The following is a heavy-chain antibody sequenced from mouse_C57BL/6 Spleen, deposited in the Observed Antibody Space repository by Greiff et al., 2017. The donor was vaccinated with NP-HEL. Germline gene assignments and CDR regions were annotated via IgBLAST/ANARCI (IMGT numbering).Heavy chain of an antibody. CDR3: ARGVGHWYFDV. Sequence: VQLQESGPGLVQPSQSLSITCTVSGFSLTSYGVHWVRQSPGKGLEWLGVIWSGGSTDYNAAFISRLSLSKDNSKSQVFVKMNSLQADDTAIYYCARGVGHWYFDVWGTGTTVTVSS. D-gene: IGHD4-1*01. CDR1: GFSLTSYG. V-gene: IGHV2-2*01. CDR2: IWSGGST. J-gene: IGHJ1*03.